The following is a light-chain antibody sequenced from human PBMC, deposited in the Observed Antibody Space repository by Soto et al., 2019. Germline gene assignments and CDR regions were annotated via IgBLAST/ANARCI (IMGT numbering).Light chain of an antibody. CDR1: RDIIKF. J-gene: IGKJ3*01. CDR2: DAS. V-gene: IGKV1-33*01. CDR3: QYYDNLHPFT. Sequence: DIRMTQSPSSLSASVGDSVTITCQASRDIIKFLNWYQQKPGKAPKILIYDASNLETGVPARFSGGGSGTDFALTISSLQPEDSATYYCQYYDNLHPFTFGPGTKVEVK.